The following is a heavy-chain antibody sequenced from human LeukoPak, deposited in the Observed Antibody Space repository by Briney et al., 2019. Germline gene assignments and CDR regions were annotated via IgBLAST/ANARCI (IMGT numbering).Heavy chain of an antibody. CDR3: ARDSYYYDGSGYYGY. D-gene: IGHD3-22*01. V-gene: IGHV3-33*01. Sequence: GGSLRLSCAASGFTFSSYGMHWVRQAPGKGLEWVAVIWYDGSNKYYADSVKGRFTISRDNSKNTLYLRMNSLRDEDTAVYYCARDSYYYDGSGYYGYWGQGTLVTVSS. CDR2: IWYDGSNK. CDR1: GFTFSSYG. J-gene: IGHJ4*02.